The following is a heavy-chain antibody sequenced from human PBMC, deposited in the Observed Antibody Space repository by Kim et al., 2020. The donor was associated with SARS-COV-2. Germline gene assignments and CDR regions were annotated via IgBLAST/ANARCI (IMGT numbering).Heavy chain of an antibody. CDR2: IWYDGSNK. CDR3: ARDRGPQLVLGAGYYGMDV. J-gene: IGHJ6*02. CDR1: GFTFSSYG. Sequence: GGSLRLSCAASGFTFSSYGMHWVRQAPGKGLEWVAVIWYDGSNKYYADSVKGRFTISRDNSKNTLYLQMNSLRAEDTAVYYCARDRGPQLVLGAGYYGMDVWGQGTTVTVSS. D-gene: IGHD6-13*01. V-gene: IGHV3-33*01.